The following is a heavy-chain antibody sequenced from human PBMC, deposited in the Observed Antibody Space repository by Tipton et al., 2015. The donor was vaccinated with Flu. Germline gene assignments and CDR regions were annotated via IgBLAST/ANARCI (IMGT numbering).Heavy chain of an antibody. D-gene: IGHD1-26*01. CDR3: ARALNSGREYTFDI. J-gene: IGHJ3*02. Sequence: TLSLTCTVSGGSISRSHYSWGWIRQPPGKGLEWIGNIYYSGTTYYNPSLRSRVTISVDTTKNLFSLNLSSVTATDTAVYYCARALNSGREYTFDIWGRGTVVTVSS. CDR2: IYYSGTT. CDR1: GGSISRSHYS. V-gene: IGHV4-39*07.